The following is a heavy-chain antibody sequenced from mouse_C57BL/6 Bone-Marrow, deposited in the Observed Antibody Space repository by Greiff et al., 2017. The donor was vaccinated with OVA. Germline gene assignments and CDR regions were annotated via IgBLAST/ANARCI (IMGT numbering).Heavy chain of an antibody. J-gene: IGHJ4*01. CDR2: INPNTGGT. V-gene: IGHV1-26*01. D-gene: IGHD3-1*01. CDR1: GYTFTDYY. CDR3: AKGYDYDAMDY. Sequence: VQLQQSGPELVKPGASVKISCKASGYTFTDYYMNWVKQSHGKSLEWIGDINPNTGGTSYNQKFKGKATLTVDKSSSTAYMELRSLTSEDSAVYYCAKGYDYDAMDYWGQGTSVTVSS.